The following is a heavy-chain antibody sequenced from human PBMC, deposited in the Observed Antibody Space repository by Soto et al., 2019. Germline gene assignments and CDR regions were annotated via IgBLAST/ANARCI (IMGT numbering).Heavy chain of an antibody. V-gene: IGHV4-31*03. Sequence: QVQLQESGPGLVKPSQTLSLTCTVSGGSISSGGYYWSWIRQHPGKGLEWIGYIYYSGSTYYNPSLKSRVTLSVDTSKNQFSRNLSSVTAADTAVYYCARGGAGRAAAPGYYYGMDVWGQGTTVTVSS. CDR1: GGSISSGGYY. CDR3: ARGGAGRAAAPGYYYGMDV. CDR2: IYYSGST. D-gene: IGHD2-2*01. J-gene: IGHJ6*02.